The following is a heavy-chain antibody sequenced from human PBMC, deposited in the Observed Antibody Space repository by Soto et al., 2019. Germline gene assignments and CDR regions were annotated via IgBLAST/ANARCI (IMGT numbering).Heavy chain of an antibody. CDR1: GFTFTSSA. CDR2: IVVGSGNT. CDR3: AADRYSSGWVNYYYYGMDV. D-gene: IGHD6-19*01. V-gene: IGHV1-58*01. Sequence: GASVKVSCKASGFTFTSSAVQWVRQARGQRLEWIGWIVVGSGNTNYAQKFQERVTITRDMSTSTAYMELSSLRSEDTAVYYCAADRYSSGWVNYYYYGMDVWGQGTTVTVSS. J-gene: IGHJ6*02.